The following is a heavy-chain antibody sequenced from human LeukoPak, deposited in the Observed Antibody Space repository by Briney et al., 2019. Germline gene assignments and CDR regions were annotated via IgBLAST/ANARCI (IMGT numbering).Heavy chain of an antibody. CDR1: GYTFTSYG. D-gene: IGHD4-17*01. CDR3: ARFTYPVTTRVFDI. V-gene: IGHV1-69*13. CDR2: IIPIFGTA. J-gene: IGHJ3*02. Sequence: SVKVSCKASGYTFTSYGISWVRQAPGQGLEWMGGIIPIFGTANYAQKFQGRVTITADESTSTAYMELSSLRSEDTAVYYCARFTYPVTTRVFDIWGQGTMVTVSS.